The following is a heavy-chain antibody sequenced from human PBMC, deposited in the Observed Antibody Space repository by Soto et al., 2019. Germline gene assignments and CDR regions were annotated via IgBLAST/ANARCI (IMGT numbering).Heavy chain of an antibody. CDR1: GFTFSSYS. J-gene: IGHJ6*02. CDR2: ISSSSSYI. Sequence: EVQLVESGGGMVKPGGSLRLSCAASGFTFSSYSMNWVRQAPGKGLEWVSSISSSSSYIYYADSVKGRVTISRDNAENSLYLQMNSLRAEDTAVYYCARDSRDCSSTSCFVAYYYYGMDVWGQGPTVTVSS. V-gene: IGHV3-21*01. D-gene: IGHD2-2*01. CDR3: ARDSRDCSSTSCFVAYYYYGMDV.